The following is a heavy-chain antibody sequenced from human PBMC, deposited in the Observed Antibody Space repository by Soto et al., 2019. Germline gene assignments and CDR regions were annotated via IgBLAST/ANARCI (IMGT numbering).Heavy chain of an antibody. V-gene: IGHV3-74*01. Sequence: EVQLVESGGGLVQPGGSLRLSCAASGFTFSSYWMHWVRQAPGKGLVWVSRINSDGSSTSYADSVKGRFTISRDKDKNTLYLQMNSLRAEDTAVYYCVRTSLVVAAATRENYWGQGTLVTVSS. D-gene: IGHD2-15*01. CDR1: GFTFSSYW. CDR2: INSDGSST. J-gene: IGHJ4*02. CDR3: VRTSLVVAAATRENY.